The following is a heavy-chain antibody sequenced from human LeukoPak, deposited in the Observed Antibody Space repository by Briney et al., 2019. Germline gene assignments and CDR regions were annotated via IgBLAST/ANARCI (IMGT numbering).Heavy chain of an antibody. V-gene: IGHV3-23*01. Sequence: GGSLRLSCAASGFTFSSYAMRWVRQAPGKGLEWVSSISRSGDSTYYADSVKGRFTISRDNSKNTLYLQMNSLRAEDTAVYYCADSNYWYPVDYWGQGTLVTVSS. J-gene: IGHJ4*02. CDR3: ADSNYWYPVDY. CDR1: GFTFSSYA. D-gene: IGHD4-11*01. CDR2: ISRSGDST.